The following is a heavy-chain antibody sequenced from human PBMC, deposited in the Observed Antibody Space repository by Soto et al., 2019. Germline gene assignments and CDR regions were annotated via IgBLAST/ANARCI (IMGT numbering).Heavy chain of an antibody. CDR2: ISGSGGST. CDR1: GFTFSSYA. CDR3: AKAREDYYGSGADVDY. V-gene: IGHV3-23*01. Sequence: EVQLLESGGGLVQPGGSLRLSCAASGFTFSSYAMSWVRQAPGKGLEWVSAISGSGGSTYYADSVKGRFTISRDNSKNTLYLQMNSLRAEDTAVYYCAKAREDYYGSGADVDYWGQGPLVTVSS. D-gene: IGHD3-10*01. J-gene: IGHJ4*02.